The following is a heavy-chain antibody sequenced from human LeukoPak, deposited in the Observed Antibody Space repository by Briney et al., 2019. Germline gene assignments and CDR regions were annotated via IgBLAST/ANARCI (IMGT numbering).Heavy chain of an antibody. J-gene: IGHJ2*01. CDR3: AKDTIVVVVAAPLCRYFDL. CDR2: ISYDGSNK. Sequence: GRSLRLSCAASGFTFSSYGMHWVRQAPGKGLEWVAVISYDGSNKYYADSVKGRFTISRDNSKNTLYLQMNSLRAEDTAVYYCAKDTIVVVVAAPLCRYFDLWGRGTLVTVSS. D-gene: IGHD2-15*01. CDR1: GFTFSSYG. V-gene: IGHV3-30*18.